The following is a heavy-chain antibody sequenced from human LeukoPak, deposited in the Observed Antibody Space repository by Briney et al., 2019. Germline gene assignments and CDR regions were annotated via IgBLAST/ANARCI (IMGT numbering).Heavy chain of an antibody. Sequence: PSETLSFTCTVSGGSISSYYWSWIRQPPGKGLEWIGYIYYSGSTSYNPSLQSRVTISIDTSKNQFSLKLSSVTAADTAVYYCARDNDFWSGYYSFDFWGRGTLVTVSS. CDR1: GGSISSYY. V-gene: IGHV4-59*12. J-gene: IGHJ4*02. CDR3: ARDNDFWSGYYSFDF. D-gene: IGHD3-3*01. CDR2: IYYSGST.